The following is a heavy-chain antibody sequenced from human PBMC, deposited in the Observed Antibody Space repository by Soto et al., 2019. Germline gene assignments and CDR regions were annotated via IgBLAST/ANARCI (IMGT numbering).Heavy chain of an antibody. CDR2: ISGSGGST. CDR3: AKVYSSSWYRRFDY. D-gene: IGHD6-13*01. J-gene: IGHJ4*02. V-gene: IGHV3-23*01. Sequence: PGGSLRLSCAASGFTFSSYAMSWVRQAPGKGLEWVSAISGSGGSTYYADSVKGRFTISRDNSKNTLYLQMDSLRAEDTAVYYCAKVYSSSWYRRFDYWGQGTLVTVSS. CDR1: GFTFSSYA.